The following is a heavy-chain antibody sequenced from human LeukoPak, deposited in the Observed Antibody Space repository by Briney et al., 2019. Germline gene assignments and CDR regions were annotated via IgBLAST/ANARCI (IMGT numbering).Heavy chain of an antibody. D-gene: IGHD2-21*01. CDR3: TRTNRDWVPSDY. J-gene: IGHJ4*02. V-gene: IGHV4-34*01. CDR2: INHSGST. CDR1: GGSFSGYY. Sequence: SETLSLTCAVYGGSFSGYYWSWIRQPPGKGLEWIGEINHSGSTNYNPSLKSRVTISVDTSKNQFSLKLSSVTAADTAVYFCTRTNRDWVPSDYWGQGTLVTVSS.